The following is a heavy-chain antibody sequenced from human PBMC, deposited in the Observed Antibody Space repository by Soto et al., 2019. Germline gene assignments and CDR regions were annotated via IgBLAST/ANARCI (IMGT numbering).Heavy chain of an antibody. V-gene: IGHV3-7*03. J-gene: IGHJ4*02. CDR2: ARQDGVDK. Sequence: GGSLRLSCAGSGFTLGNYWMAWVRQAPGKGLEWVANARQDGVDKGHADSVRDRFTIIRENARNSVFLQMNSLRAEDTAVYFCARDVGGILDYWGQGTLVTVSS. CDR3: ARDVGGILDY. CDR1: GFTLGNYW.